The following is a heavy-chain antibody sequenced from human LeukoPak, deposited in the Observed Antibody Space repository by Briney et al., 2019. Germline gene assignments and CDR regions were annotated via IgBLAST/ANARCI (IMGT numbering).Heavy chain of an antibody. CDR2: ISNSGSTI. Sequence: GGSLRLSCAASGFTFSDYYMSWIRQAPGKGLEWISYISNSGSTIYYADSVKGRFTISRDNAKNSLYLQMNSLRAEDTAVYYCARVFVVVVAAIWFDPWGQGTLVTVSS. CDR3: ARVFVVVVAAIWFDP. D-gene: IGHD2-15*01. CDR1: GFTFSDYY. J-gene: IGHJ5*02. V-gene: IGHV3-11*01.